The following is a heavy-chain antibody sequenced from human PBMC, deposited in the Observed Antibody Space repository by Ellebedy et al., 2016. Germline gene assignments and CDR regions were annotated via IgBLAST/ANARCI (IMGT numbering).Heavy chain of an antibody. CDR1: GYTFTSYY. D-gene: IGHD2-8*01. CDR2: INLSGGST. J-gene: IGHJ5*02. CDR3: ARAHCTNGVCPEVDP. V-gene: IGHV1-46*01. Sequence: ASVKVSCKASGYTFTSYYMHWVRQAPGQGLEWMGIINLSGGSTSYAQKFQGRVTMTRDTSTSTVYMELSSLISEDTAVYYCARAHCTNGVCPEVDPWGQGTLVTVSS.